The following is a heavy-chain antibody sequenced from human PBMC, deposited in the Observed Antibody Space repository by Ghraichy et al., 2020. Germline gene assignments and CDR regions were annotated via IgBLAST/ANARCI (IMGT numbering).Heavy chain of an antibody. Sequence: SQTLSLTCAISGDSVSSNSAAWNWIRQSPSRGLEWLGRTYYRSKWYSDYAVSVKSRIIINPETSKNQFSLQLNSVTPEDTAVYYCALGSSRGWFFDNWGQGTLVTVSS. D-gene: IGHD6-19*01. CDR2: TYYRSKWYS. J-gene: IGHJ4*02. V-gene: IGHV6-1*01. CDR1: GDSVSSNSAA. CDR3: ALGSSRGWFFDN.